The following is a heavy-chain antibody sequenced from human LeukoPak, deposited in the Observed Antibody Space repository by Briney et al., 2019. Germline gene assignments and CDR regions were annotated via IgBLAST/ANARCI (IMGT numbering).Heavy chain of an antibody. J-gene: IGHJ4*02. CDR1: GVSIGTYQ. CDR2: ISYSGSL. D-gene: IGHD3-22*01. Sequence: PSETLSLTCTVAGVSIGTYQWSWLRQHPGKGMEWIGYISYSGSLNYAPSLKSRVTIPLDTSKNQFSLKVNSVTAADTAVYYCARERTSAYSYYFDYWGQGTLVTVSS. CDR3: ARERTSAYSYYFDY. V-gene: IGHV4-59*01.